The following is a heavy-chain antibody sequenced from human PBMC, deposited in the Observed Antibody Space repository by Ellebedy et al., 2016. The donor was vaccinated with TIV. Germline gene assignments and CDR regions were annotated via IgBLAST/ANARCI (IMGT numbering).Heavy chain of an antibody. V-gene: IGHV3-21*01. CDR1: GFTFSSYS. J-gene: IGHJ6*02. CDR2: ISSSSSYI. Sequence: GESLKISCAASGFTFSSYSMNWARQAPGKGLEWVSSISSSSSYIYYADSVKGRFTISRDNAKNSLYLQMNSLRAEDTAVYYCARDFGELPYYYYYGMDVWGQGTTVTVSS. CDR3: ARDFGELPYYYYYGMDV. D-gene: IGHD1-26*01.